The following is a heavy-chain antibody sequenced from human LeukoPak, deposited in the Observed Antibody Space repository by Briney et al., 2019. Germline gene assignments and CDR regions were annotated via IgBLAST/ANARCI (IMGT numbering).Heavy chain of an antibody. CDR3: ARLSSYYDILTGYYGPNYYYYYMDV. CDR2: INHSGST. J-gene: IGHJ6*03. V-gene: IGHV4-34*01. Sequence: PSETLSLTCAVYGGSFSGYYWSWIRQPPGKGLEWIGEINHSGSTNYNPSLKSRVTISVDTSKNQFSLKLSSVTAADTAVYYCARLSSYYDILTGYYGPNYYYYYMDVWGKGTTVTISS. CDR1: GGSFSGYY. D-gene: IGHD3-9*01.